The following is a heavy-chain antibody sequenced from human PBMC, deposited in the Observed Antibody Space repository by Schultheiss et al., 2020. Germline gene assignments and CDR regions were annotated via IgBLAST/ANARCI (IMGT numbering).Heavy chain of an antibody. CDR1: GGSFSGYY. D-gene: IGHD6-13*01. CDR2: INHSGST. CDR3: AGSIAAAGARLDY. J-gene: IGHJ4*02. V-gene: IGHV4-34*01. Sequence: SETLSLTCAVYGGSFSGYYWSWIRQPPGKGLEWIGEINHSGSTKYNPSLRSRVTISVDTSKNQFSLKLSSVTAADTAVYYCAGSIAAAGARLDYWGQGTLVTVSS.